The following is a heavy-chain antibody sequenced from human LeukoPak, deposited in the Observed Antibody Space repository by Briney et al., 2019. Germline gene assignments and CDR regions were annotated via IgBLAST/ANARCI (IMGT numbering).Heavy chain of an antibody. CDR2: ISSSSSTI. V-gene: IGHV3-48*01. J-gene: IGHJ4*02. Sequence: GGSLRLSCAASGFTFSSYSMNWVRQAPGKGLEWVSYISSSSSTIYYADSVKGQFTISRDNAKNSLYLQMNSLRAEDTAVYYCARGKGIAAAGPLQWGQGTLVTVSS. D-gene: IGHD6-13*01. CDR1: GFTFSSYS. CDR3: ARGKGIAAAGPLQ.